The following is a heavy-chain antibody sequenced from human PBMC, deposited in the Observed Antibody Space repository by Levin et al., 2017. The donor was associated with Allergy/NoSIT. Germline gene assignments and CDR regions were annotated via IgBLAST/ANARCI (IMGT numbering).Heavy chain of an antibody. CDR3: ARGNGYSGFLRY. V-gene: IGHV4-34*01. J-gene: IGHJ4*02. CDR2: INHSGST. CDR1: GGSFSGYY. Sequence: QTLSLTCAVYGGSFSGYYWSWIRQPPGKGLEWIGEINHSGSTNYNPSLKSRVTISVDTSKNQFSLKLSSVTAADTAVYYCARGNGYSGFLRYWGQGTLVTVSS. D-gene: IGHD5-12*01.